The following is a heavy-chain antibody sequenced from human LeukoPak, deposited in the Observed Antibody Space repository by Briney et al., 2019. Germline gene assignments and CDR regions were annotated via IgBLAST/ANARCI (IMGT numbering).Heavy chain of an antibody. Sequence: ASVKVSCKASGYTFTGYYTHWVRQAPGQGLEWMGWINPNSGGTNYAQKFQGWVTMTRDTSISTAYMELSRLRSDDTAVYYCARSGYYDILTGYGMDVWGQGTTVTVSS. CDR3: ARSGYYDILTGYGMDV. V-gene: IGHV1-2*04. CDR2: INPNSGGT. CDR1: GYTFTGYY. D-gene: IGHD3-9*01. J-gene: IGHJ6*02.